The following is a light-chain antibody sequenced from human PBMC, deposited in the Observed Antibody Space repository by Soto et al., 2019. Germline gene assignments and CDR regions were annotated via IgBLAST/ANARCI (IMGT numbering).Light chain of an antibody. CDR1: QNVNKW. Sequence: DIQMTLSPSTLSASVGDRVTITCRSSQNVNKWLAWFQQKPGKVPKLLXXDASTLXTGVPSGFGGCGSGTEFTLTTSGLRPDDFATNYWQQDNSYSPWTFGPGTNVDIK. J-gene: IGKJ1*01. V-gene: IGKV1-5*01. CDR2: DAS. CDR3: QQDNSYSPWT.